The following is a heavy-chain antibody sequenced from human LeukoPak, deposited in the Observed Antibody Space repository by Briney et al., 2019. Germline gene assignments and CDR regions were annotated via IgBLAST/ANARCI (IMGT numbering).Heavy chain of an antibody. J-gene: IGHJ3*02. Sequence: SETLSLTCTVSGGSISSSSYYWGWIRQPPGKGLEWIGSIYYSGSTYYNPSLKSRVTISVDTSKNQFSLKLSSVTAADTAVYYCASKGYYDSSGLGAFDIWGQGTMVTVSS. CDR1: GGSISSSSYY. CDR2: IYYSGST. CDR3: ASKGYYDSSGLGAFDI. D-gene: IGHD3-22*01. V-gene: IGHV4-39*07.